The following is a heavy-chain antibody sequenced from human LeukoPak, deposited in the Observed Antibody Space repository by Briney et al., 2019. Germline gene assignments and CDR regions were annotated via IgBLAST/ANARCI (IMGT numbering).Heavy chain of an antibody. CDR3: AKDGYYSSANHFARLHFDL. CDR1: GFTFSTHA. Sequence: PGGSLRLSCEVSGFTFSTHAMNWIRQTPGKGLEWLSVISGDVQTTTYASSVKGRFTISRDNSKNTLYLEMNSLRVEDTAIYYCAKDGYYSSANHFARLHFDLWGRGTRVTVSA. CDR2: ISGDVQTT. J-gene: IGHJ2*01. V-gene: IGHV3-23*01. D-gene: IGHD3-3*01.